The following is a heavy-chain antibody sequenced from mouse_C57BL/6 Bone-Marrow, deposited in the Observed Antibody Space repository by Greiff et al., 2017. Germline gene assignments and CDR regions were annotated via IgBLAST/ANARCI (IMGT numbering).Heavy chain of an antibody. V-gene: IGHV1-55*01. D-gene: IGHD1-1*01. CDR1: GYTFTSYW. CDR2: IYPGSGST. CDR3: ATTVVEFSHWYFDV. Sequence: VQLQQSGAELVKPGASVKMSCKASGYTFTSYWITWVKQRPGQGLEWIGDIYPGSGSTNYNEKFKSKATLTVDTSSSTAYMLRSSLTAEDSAVYCCATTVVEFSHWYFDVWGTGTTVTVSS. J-gene: IGHJ1*03.